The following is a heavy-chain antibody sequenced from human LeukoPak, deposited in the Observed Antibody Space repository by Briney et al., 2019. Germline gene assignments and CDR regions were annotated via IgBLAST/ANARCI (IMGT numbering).Heavy chain of an antibody. J-gene: IGHJ4*02. CDR2: ISGSGGSI. V-gene: IGHV3-23*01. D-gene: IGHD3-10*01. Sequence: GGPLRLSCAASGFTFSSYALSWVRQAPGKGLEWVSAISGSGGSIYYADSVKGRFTISRDNSKNTLYLQMNSLRVEDTAVYYCAKLAPPHCYGSGRYYFDYWGQGTLVTVSS. CDR3: AKLAPPHCYGSGRYYFDY. CDR1: GFTFSSYA.